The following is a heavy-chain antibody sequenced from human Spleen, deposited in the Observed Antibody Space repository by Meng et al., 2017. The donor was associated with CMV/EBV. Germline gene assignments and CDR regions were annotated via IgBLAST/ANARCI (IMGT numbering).Heavy chain of an antibody. CDR3: ATPTLSIEVAGTDY. J-gene: IGHJ4*02. V-gene: IGHV3-11*04. CDR1: GFNVGDHY. CDR2: ISSSVSGNTE. D-gene: IGHD6-19*01. Sequence: GGSLRLSCAASGFNVGDHYMNWIRQAPGKGLEWVSYISSSVSGNTEYYADSVKGRFTISRDNAKNSLYLQMKSLRADDTAVYYCATPTLSIEVAGTDYWGQGALVTVSS.